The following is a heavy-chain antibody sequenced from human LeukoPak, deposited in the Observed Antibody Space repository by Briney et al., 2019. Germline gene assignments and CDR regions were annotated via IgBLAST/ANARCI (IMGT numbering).Heavy chain of an antibody. CDR1: GFTFSSYW. CDR2: INSDGSST. Sequence: GGSLRLSCAASGFTFSSYWMHWVRQAPGKGLVWVSRINSDGSSTSYADSVKGRFTISRDNAKNTLYLQMNSLRAEDTAVYYCAKMSQPSFWSGYSDYWGQGTLVTVSS. V-gene: IGHV3-74*01. J-gene: IGHJ4*02. CDR3: AKMSQPSFWSGYSDY. D-gene: IGHD3-3*01.